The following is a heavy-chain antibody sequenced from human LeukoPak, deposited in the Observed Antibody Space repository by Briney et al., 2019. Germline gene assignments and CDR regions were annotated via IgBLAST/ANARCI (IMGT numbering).Heavy chain of an antibody. CDR2: INQNGGER. D-gene: IGHD3-9*01. J-gene: IGHJ4*02. CDR1: GFTFSHYW. V-gene: IGHV3-7*03. CDR3: AKDMGYDILTGYVN. Sequence: GSLRLSCAASGFTFSHYWLSWVRQTPGKGLEWVANINQNGGERNYLDSVKGRFTISRDNAKNSLYLQMNSLRAEDMALYYCAKDMGYDILTGYVNWGQGTLVTVSS.